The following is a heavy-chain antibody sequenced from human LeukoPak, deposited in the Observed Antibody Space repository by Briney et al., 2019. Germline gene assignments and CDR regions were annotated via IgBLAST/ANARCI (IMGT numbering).Heavy chain of an antibody. CDR1: GYTFTSYY. Sequence: AASVKVSCKASGYTFTSYYMHWVRQAPGQGLEWMGIINPSGGSTSYAQKFQGRVTMTRDTSTSTVYMELSSLRSEDTAVYYCARARPYCSSTSCPDLDYWGQGTLVTVS. CDR2: INPSGGST. V-gene: IGHV1-46*01. J-gene: IGHJ4*02. D-gene: IGHD2-2*01. CDR3: ARARPYCSSTSCPDLDY.